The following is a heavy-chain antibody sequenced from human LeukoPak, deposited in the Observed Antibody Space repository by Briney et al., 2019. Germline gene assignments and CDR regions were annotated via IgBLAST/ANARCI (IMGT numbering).Heavy chain of an antibody. CDR1: GFTFSSYG. V-gene: IGHV3-30*02. J-gene: IGHJ4*02. Sequence: PGGSLRLSCAASGFTFSSYGMHWVRQAPGKGLEWVAFIRCDGSNKYYADSVKGRFTISRGNSKNTLYLQMNSLRAEDTAVYYCAKVGGSGSYSGAGDLDYWGQGTLVTVSS. CDR3: AKVGGSGSYSGAGDLDY. CDR2: IRCDGSNK. D-gene: IGHD1-26*01.